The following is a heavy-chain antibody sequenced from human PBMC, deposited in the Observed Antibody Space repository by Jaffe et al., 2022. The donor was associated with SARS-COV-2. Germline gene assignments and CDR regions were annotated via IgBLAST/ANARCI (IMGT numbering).Heavy chain of an antibody. CDR1: GFTFSSYS. CDR2: ISSSSSYI. D-gene: IGHD3-22*01. CDR3: ARDQERPPHYYDSSGAWAFDI. V-gene: IGHV3-21*01. J-gene: IGHJ3*02. Sequence: EVQLVESGGGLVKPGGSLRLSCAASGFTFSSYSMNWVRQAPGKGLEWVSSISSSSSYIYYADSVKGRFTISRDNAKNSLYLQMNSLRAEDTAVYYCARDQERPPHYYDSSGAWAFDIWGQGTMVTVSS.